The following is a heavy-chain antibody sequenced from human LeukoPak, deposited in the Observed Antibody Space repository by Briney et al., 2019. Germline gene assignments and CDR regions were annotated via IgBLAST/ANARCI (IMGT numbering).Heavy chain of an antibody. V-gene: IGHV4-38-2*02. Sequence: SETLSLTCTVSGYSISSSYYWGWIRQPPGKGLEWIGSIYYSGSTYYNPSLKSRVTISVDTSKNQFSLKLSSVTAADTAVYYCARVLGQWLVLHYWGQGTLVTVSS. CDR2: IYYSGST. D-gene: IGHD6-19*01. CDR1: GYSISSSYY. CDR3: ARVLGQWLVLHY. J-gene: IGHJ4*02.